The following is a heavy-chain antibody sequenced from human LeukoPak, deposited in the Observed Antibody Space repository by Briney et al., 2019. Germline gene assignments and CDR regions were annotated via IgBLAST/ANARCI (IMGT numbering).Heavy chain of an antibody. V-gene: IGHV3-53*01. Sequence: PGGSLRLSCAASGFAVGSNYMNWVRQAPGKGLEWVSVFYSGGGTYYADSVKGRFTISRDISKNTLYLQMNSLRAEDTAVYYCARESLAIYFDYWGQGTLVTVSS. D-gene: IGHD3-3*01. J-gene: IGHJ4*02. CDR2: FYSGGGT. CDR1: GFAVGSNY. CDR3: ARESLAIYFDY.